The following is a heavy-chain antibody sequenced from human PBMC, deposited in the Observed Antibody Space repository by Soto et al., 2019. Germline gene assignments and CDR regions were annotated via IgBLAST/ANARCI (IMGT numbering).Heavy chain of an antibody. D-gene: IGHD3-10*01. CDR2: IYKGGST. CDR1: GFTVGTDS. Sequence: EVQLVASGGGLVQPGGSLRLSCAVSGFTVGTDSMSWVRPAPGKGLEWVSGIYKGGSTYHSDSVKGRFSTSRDSSKYTLYLQMDNLGAQDTAVYHCVRGASYYGSGIGVLDYWGQGTLVTVSS. V-gene: IGHV3-66*01. J-gene: IGHJ4*02. CDR3: VRGASYYGSGIGVLDY.